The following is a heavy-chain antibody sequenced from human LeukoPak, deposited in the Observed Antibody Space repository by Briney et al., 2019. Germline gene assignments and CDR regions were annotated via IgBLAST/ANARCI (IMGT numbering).Heavy chain of an antibody. CDR2: IREDGNEK. J-gene: IGHJ4*02. D-gene: IGHD3-16*01. Sequence: GGSLRLSCSASGFTFSSYWMSWVRQTTGKGLECVAKIREDGNEKFYVDSVKGRFTISRDNAKNSVYLQMNSLRVEDTAVYFCARDYIGGWNDHWGRGTLVTVSS. CDR3: ARDYIGGWNDH. CDR1: GFTFSSYW. V-gene: IGHV3-7*01.